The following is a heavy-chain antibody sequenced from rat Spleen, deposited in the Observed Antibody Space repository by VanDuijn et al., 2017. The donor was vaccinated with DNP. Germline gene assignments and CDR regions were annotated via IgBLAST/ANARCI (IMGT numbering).Heavy chain of an antibody. D-gene: IGHD1-2*01. V-gene: IGHV3-3*01. CDR1: GYSITRSYR. CDR2: INSAGST. CDR3: ARRGTIAAHTPFAY. Sequence: EVQLQETGPGLMKPSQSLSLTCSVTGYSITRSYRWNWIRKLPGNKLEWMGYINSAGSTNYNPSLKSRISITRDTSKNQFFLQVNSVTTEDTATYYCARRGTIAAHTPFAYWGQGTLVTVSS. J-gene: IGHJ3*01.